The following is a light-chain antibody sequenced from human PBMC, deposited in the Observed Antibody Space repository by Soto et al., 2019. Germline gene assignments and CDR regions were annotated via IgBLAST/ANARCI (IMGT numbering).Light chain of an antibody. CDR1: QSISSY. CDR2: AAS. J-gene: IGKJ1*01. CDR3: QQNYRATPWT. Sequence: IKMTQSPSSLSASVGDRVTITSRASQSISSYLNWYQQKPGKAPKVLIYAASSLQSGVPSRFSGIGSGTDFTLNISSLQPDDFATYYCQQNYRATPWTFGQGTKVDI. V-gene: IGKV1-39*01.